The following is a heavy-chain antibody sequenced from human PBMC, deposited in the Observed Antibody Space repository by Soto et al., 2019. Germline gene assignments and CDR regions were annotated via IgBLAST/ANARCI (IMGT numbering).Heavy chain of an antibody. CDR1: GGSISSYY. CDR3: ARYSSGRYYFDY. D-gene: IGHD6-19*01. CDR2: IYYSGST. Sequence: SETLSLTCTVSGGSISSYYWSWIRQPPGKGLGWIGYIYYSGSTHYNTSLKSRVTISVDTSKNPFSLRLSSVTAADTAVYYCARYSSGRYYFDYWGQGTLVTVSS. V-gene: IGHV4-59*08. J-gene: IGHJ4*02.